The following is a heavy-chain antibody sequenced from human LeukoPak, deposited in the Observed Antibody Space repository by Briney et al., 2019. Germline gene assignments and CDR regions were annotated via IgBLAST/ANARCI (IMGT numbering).Heavy chain of an antibody. CDR3: ARALRTGQGDYVPVL. V-gene: IGHV5-51*01. D-gene: IGHD4-17*01. CDR2: IYPGDSET. CDR1: GYKFTNYW. Sequence: GASLQISCKASGYKFTNYWIGWVRPVPGKGLEWMTIIYPGDSETRYSPSFQGQVIISADKSIGTMYLQWSSLKASDTAMYYCARALRTGQGDYVPVLWGQGTLLIVSS. J-gene: IGHJ4*02.